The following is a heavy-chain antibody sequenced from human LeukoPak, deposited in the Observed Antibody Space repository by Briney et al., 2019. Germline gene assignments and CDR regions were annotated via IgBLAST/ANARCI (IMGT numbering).Heavy chain of an antibody. D-gene: IGHD1-26*01. Sequence: GGSLRPSCTVSGFTVSSNSMSWVRQAPGKGLEWVSFISSSTSYIYYADSVKGRFTVSRDNAKNSLYLQMNSLRPEDTAVYYCARENSGSYYQFDCWGQGTLVTVSS. CDR2: ISSSTSYI. V-gene: IGHV3-21*01. CDR3: ARENSGSYYQFDC. J-gene: IGHJ4*02. CDR1: GFTVSSNS.